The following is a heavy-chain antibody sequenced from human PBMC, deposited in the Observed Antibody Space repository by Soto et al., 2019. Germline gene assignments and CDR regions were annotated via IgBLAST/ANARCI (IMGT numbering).Heavy chain of an antibody. V-gene: IGHV2-5*02. D-gene: IGHD3-22*01. CDR3: AQVPLGDSSGYYYVRMNWFDP. J-gene: IGHJ5*02. CDR1: GFSLTTSGVG. CDR2: IYWDDDK. Sequence: GSGPTLVNPTQTLTLTCTFSGFSLTTSGVGVGWIRQPPGKALEWLALIYWDDDKRYSPSLKSRLTITKDTSKNQVVLTMTNMDPVDTATYYCAQVPLGDSSGYYYVRMNWFDPWGQGTLVTVSS.